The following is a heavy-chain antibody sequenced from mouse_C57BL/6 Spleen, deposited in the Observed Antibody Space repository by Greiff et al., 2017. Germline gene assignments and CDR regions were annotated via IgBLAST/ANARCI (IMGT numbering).Heavy chain of an antibody. CDR2: IRNKANNHAT. V-gene: IGHV6-6*01. CDR1: GFTFSDAW. J-gene: IGHJ1*03. D-gene: IGHD1-1*01. Sequence: EVNVVESGGGLVQPGGSMKLSCAASGFTFSDAWMDWVRQSPEKGLEWVAEIRNKANNHATYYAESVKGRFTISRDDSKSSVYLQMNSLRAEDTGIYYCTRPYYGSTTWYFDVWGTGTTVTVSS. CDR3: TRPYYGSTTWYFDV.